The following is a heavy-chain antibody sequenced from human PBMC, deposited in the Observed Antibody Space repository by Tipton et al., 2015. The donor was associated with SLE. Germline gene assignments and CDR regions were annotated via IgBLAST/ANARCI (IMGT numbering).Heavy chain of an antibody. CDR3: ARVRGQWLAYDAFDI. CDR2: IYTSGTA. D-gene: IGHD6-19*01. J-gene: IGHJ3*02. Sequence: LRLSCTVSGGSVSSGSYYWSWIRQPAGKGLEWIGYIYTSGTANYNPSLKSRVTISVDTSKNQFSLKLSSVTAAGTAVYYCARVRGQWLAYDAFDIWGQGTMVTVSS. V-gene: IGHV4-61*09. CDR1: GGSVSSGSYY.